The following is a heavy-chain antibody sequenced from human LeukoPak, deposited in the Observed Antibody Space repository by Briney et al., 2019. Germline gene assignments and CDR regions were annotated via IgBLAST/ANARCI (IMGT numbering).Heavy chain of an antibody. CDR1: GFTFSSYS. CDR3: ASPTLTWGSGPDY. Sequence: GGSLRLSCAASGFTFSSYSMNWVRQAPGKGLEWVSSISSSSSYIYYADSVKGRFTISRDNAKNSLYLQMNSLRAEDTAVYYCASPTLTWGSGPDYWGQGTLVTVSS. J-gene: IGHJ4*02. CDR2: ISSSSSYI. V-gene: IGHV3-21*01. D-gene: IGHD7-27*01.